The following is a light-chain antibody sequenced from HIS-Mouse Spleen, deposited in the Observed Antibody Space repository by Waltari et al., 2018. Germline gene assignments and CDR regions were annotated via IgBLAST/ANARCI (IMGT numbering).Light chain of an antibody. J-gene: IGLJ2*01. CDR3: YSTDSSGNHRV. CDR2: EDS. Sequence: SYELTQPPSVAVSPGQTASDTCPGYALPKKFASWYPQKSGQAPVLVIYEDSNRPSGIPERFSGSSSGTMATLTISGAQVEDEADYYCYSTDSSGNHRVFGGGTKLTVL. CDR1: ALPKKF. V-gene: IGLV3-10*01.